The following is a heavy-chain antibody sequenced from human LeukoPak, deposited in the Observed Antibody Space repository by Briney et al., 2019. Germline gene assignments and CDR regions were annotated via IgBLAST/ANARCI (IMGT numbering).Heavy chain of an antibody. V-gene: IGHV4-34*01. J-gene: IGHJ4*02. CDR1: GGSFSGYY. CDR3: ARDRDGYNC. D-gene: IGHD5-24*01. CDR2: INHSGST. Sequence: SETLSLTCAVYGGSFSGYYWSWIRQPPGKGLEWIGEINHSGSTNYNPSLKSRVTISVDTSKNQFSLKLSSVTAADTAVYYCARDRDGYNCWGQGTLVTVSS.